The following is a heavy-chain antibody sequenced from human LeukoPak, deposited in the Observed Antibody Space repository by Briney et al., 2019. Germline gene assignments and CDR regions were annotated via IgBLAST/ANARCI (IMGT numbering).Heavy chain of an antibody. CDR1: GLKFSDSA. Sequence: GGSLRLSCAASGLKFSDSAIHWVRQASGKGLEWVGRVRVKANNYAMSYGASVHGRFTISRDDSKDTAYLQMNSLKIEDTAVYYCARQMEPAADIGGWGQGTLVTVSS. CDR2: VRVKANNYAM. CDR3: ARQMEPAADIGG. D-gene: IGHD2-2*01. J-gene: IGHJ4*02. V-gene: IGHV3-73*01.